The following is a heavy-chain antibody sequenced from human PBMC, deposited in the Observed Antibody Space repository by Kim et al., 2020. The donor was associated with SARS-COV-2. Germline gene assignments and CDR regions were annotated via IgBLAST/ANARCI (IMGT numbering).Heavy chain of an antibody. Sequence: GGSLRLSCAASGFTFSSYAMSWVRQAPGKGLEWVSAISGSGGSTYYADSVKGRFTISRDNSKNTLYLQMNSLRAKDMAVYYCAKDPYDSSGEDAFDIWGQGTMVTVSS. D-gene: IGHD3-22*01. CDR2: ISGSGGST. CDR1: GFTFSSYA. J-gene: IGHJ3*02. V-gene: IGHV3-23*01. CDR3: AKDPYDSSGEDAFDI.